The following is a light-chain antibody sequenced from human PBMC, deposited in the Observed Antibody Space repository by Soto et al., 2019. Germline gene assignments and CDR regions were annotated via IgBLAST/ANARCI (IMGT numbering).Light chain of an antibody. V-gene: IGLV3-21*02. J-gene: IGLJ1*01. CDR1: KIGGKS. CDR2: DDS. Sequence: SYELTQPPSVXVAPGRTARITCGGNKIGGKSVHWYQQKPGQAPVLVVYDDSDRPSGIPERFSGSNSVNTATLTISRVAAGDEADYYCQVWESGRGVFGTGTKVPVL. CDR3: QVWESGRGV.